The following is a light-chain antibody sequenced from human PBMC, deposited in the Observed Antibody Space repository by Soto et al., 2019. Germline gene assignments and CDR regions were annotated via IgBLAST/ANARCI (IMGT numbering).Light chain of an antibody. CDR3: QTWGTGIVV. CDR1: RGHSRYA. J-gene: IGLJ2*01. Sequence: QLVLTQSPSASASLGASVKLTCTLSRGHSRYAIAWHQQQPEKGPWYLMKVNSDGSHSKGDGIPDRFSGSSSGAERYLTISSLQSEDEADYYCQTWGTGIVVFGGGTKVTVL. V-gene: IGLV4-69*01. CDR2: VNSDGSH.